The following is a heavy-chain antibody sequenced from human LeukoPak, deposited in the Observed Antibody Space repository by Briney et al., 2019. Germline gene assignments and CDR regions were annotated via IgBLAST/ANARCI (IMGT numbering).Heavy chain of an antibody. J-gene: IGHJ6*02. Sequence: SETLSLTCTVSGGSISSYYWSWIRQPPGKGLEGIGYIYYSGSTNYNPSLKSRVTISVDTSKNQFSLKLSSVTAADTAVYYCARDAYYYYYGMDVWGQGTTVTVSS. CDR2: IYYSGST. CDR1: GGSISSYY. CDR3: ARDAYYYYYGMDV. V-gene: IGHV4-59*01.